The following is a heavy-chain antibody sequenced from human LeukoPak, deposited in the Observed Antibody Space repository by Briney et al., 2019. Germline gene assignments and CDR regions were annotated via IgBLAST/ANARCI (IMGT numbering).Heavy chain of an antibody. CDR2: IYSGGST. D-gene: IGHD6-19*01. V-gene: IGHV3-66*01. CDR3: ARVGGIGAYSSGWF. Sequence: GGSLRLSCAASGFTVSSNYMSWVRQAPGKGLEWVSVIYSGGSTYYADSVKGGFTISRDNSKNTLYLQMNSLRAEDTAVYYCARVGGIGAYSSGWFWGQGTLVTVSS. J-gene: IGHJ4*02. CDR1: GFTVSSNY.